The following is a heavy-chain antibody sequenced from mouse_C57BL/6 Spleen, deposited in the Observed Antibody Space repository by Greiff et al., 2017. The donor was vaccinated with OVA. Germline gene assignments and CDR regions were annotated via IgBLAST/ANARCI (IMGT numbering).Heavy chain of an antibody. CDR1: GYTFTSYW. V-gene: IGHV1-64*01. CDR2: IHPNSGST. CDR3: ARRPADWDWLAY. Sequence: QVQLQQPGAELVKPGASVKLSCKASGYTFTSYWMHWVKQRPGQGLEWIGMIHPNSGSTNYNEKFKSKATLTVDKSSSTAYMQLSSLTSEDSAVYYCARRPADWDWLAYWGQGTLVTVSA. D-gene: IGHD4-1*01. J-gene: IGHJ3*01.